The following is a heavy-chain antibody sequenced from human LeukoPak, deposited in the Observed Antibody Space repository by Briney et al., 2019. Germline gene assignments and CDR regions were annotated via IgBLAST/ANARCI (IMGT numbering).Heavy chain of an antibody. J-gene: IGHJ4*02. Sequence: GGSLRLSCAASGFTFDDYAMHLVRQAPGKGLEWVSLISWEGQTTYYAGSVRGRFTVSRDNSKNSLFLEMKSLTTDDTAFYYCTRDTDFGSPTNYFDHWGQGTLVSVSS. CDR2: ISWEGQTT. CDR1: GFTFDDYA. CDR3: TRDTDFGSPTNYFDH. V-gene: IGHV3-43*01. D-gene: IGHD4-17*01.